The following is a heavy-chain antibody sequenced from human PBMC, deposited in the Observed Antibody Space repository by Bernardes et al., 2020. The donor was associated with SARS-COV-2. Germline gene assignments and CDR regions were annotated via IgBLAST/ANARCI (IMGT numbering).Heavy chain of an antibody. V-gene: IGHV3-48*03. CDR3: ARDLGLGNYFRSSWYDF. Sequence: GGSLRLSCAASGFTFSSYEMDWVRQVPGKGLEWVSYISSSGYTTSYADPVKGRFTISRDNAKKSLYLQMNSLRAEDTAVYYCARDLGLGNYFRSSWYDFWGQGTLVTVSS. CDR1: GFTFSSYE. J-gene: IGHJ4*02. CDR2: ISSSGYTT. D-gene: IGHD2-15*01.